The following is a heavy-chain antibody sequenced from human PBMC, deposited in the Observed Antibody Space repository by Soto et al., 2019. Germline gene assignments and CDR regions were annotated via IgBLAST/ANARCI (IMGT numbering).Heavy chain of an antibody. CDR1: GLTFSNTA. V-gene: IGHV3-23*01. CDR3: AKEGAYFGQIDY. Sequence: EVQLLESGGGLVQPGGSLRLSCAASGLTFSNTAMTWVRQAPGKGLAWVSTISGSGGTTFYADSLKGRFSISRDNSKNTMYLQVNSLRAEDSAVYYCAKEGAYFGQIDYWGQGTLVTVSS. CDR2: ISGSGGTT. J-gene: IGHJ4*02. D-gene: IGHD3-16*01.